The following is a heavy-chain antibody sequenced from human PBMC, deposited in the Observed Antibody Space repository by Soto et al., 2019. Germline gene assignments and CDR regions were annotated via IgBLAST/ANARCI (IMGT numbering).Heavy chain of an antibody. CDR1: GGSISSYY. V-gene: IGHV4-59*01. J-gene: IGHJ6*03. CDR3: ARRTEDYYYYMDV. Sequence: PSETLSLTCTVSGGSISSYYWSWIRQPPGKGLEWIGYIYYSGSTNYNRSLKSRVTISVDTSKNQFSLKLSSVTAADTAVYYCARRTEDYYYYMDVWGKGTTVTVSS. CDR2: IYYSGST.